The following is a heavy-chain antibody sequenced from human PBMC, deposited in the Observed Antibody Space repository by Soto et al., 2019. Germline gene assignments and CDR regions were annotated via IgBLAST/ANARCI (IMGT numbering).Heavy chain of an antibody. CDR3: AVSYGSGSYSFSYYYYGMDV. CDR2: FDPEDGET. J-gene: IGHJ6*02. D-gene: IGHD3-10*01. Sequence: GASVKVSCKVSGYTLTELSMHWVRQAPGKGLEWMGGFDPEDGETIYAQKFQGRVTMTEDTSTDTAYMELSSLRSEDTAVYYCAVSYGSGSYSFSYYYYGMDVWGQGTTVTVSS. V-gene: IGHV1-24*01. CDR1: GYTLTELS.